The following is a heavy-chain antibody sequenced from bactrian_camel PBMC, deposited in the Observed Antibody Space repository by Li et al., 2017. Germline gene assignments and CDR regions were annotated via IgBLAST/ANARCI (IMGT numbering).Heavy chain of an antibody. CDR2: FDTDGST. CDR1: GYDYSSFC. Sequence: VQLVESGGGSVQAGGSLRLSCVVSGYDYSSFCMGWFRQSPGKERESVATFDTDGSTSYADSVKGRFTISKHHANNTLYLQMSDLKPEDIPVARYSGQGTQVTVS. J-gene: IGHJ4*01. V-gene: IGHV3S53*01.